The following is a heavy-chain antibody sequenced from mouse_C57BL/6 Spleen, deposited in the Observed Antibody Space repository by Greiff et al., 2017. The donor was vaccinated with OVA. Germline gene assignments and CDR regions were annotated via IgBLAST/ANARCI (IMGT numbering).Heavy chain of an antibody. Sequence: EVQLKESGAELVRPGASVKLSCTASGFNIKDDYMHWVKQRPEQGLEWIGWIDPENGDTEYASKFQGKATITADTSSNTAYLQLSSLTSEDTAVYYCTTYPYYGSSSGYWGQGTTLTVSS. J-gene: IGHJ2*01. D-gene: IGHD1-1*01. CDR1: GFNIKDDY. CDR3: TTYPYYGSSSGY. V-gene: IGHV14-4*01. CDR2: IDPENGDT.